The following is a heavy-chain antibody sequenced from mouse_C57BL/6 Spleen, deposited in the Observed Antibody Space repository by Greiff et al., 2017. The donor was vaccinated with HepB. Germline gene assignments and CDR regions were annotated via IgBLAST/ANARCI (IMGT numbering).Heavy chain of an antibody. D-gene: IGHD2-1*01. V-gene: IGHV5-9-1*02. CDR1: GFTFSSYA. CDR2: ISSGGDYI. Sequence: EVKVVESGEGLVKPGGSLKLSCAASGFTFSSYAMSWVRQTPEKRLEWVAYISSGGDYIYYADTVKGRFTISRDNARNTLYLQMSSLKSEDTAMYYCTREDGNYAFAYWGQGTLVTVSA. CDR3: TREDGNYAFAY. J-gene: IGHJ3*01.